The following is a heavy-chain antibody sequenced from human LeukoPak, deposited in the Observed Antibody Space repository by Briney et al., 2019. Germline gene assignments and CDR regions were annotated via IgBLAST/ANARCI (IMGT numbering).Heavy chain of an antibody. CDR1: GFTFSSYA. V-gene: IGHV3-23*01. CDR3: ARRAGDYSHPYDY. J-gene: IGHJ4*02. CDR2: ISGSGGST. Sequence: GGSLRLSCAASGFTFSSYAMSWVRQAPGKGLEWVSAISGSGGSTYYADSVRGRFTISRDNSKNTLYLQMNSLRAEDTAVYYCARRAGDYSHPYDYWGQGILVTVSS. D-gene: IGHD3-22*01.